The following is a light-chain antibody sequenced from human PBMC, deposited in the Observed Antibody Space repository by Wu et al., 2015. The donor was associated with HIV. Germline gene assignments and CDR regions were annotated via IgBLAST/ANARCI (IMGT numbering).Light chain of an antibody. J-gene: IGKJ1*01. V-gene: IGKV1-27*01. Sequence: QMTQSPSFLSASAGDRVTLTCRASQDINIYLTWYQQKPGKVPKLLIHGASFLAPGVPSRFSGSRFGTNFTLTISNLQPDDVATYYCQQYFSMPWTFGLGTKVEVK. CDR2: GAS. CDR1: QDINIY. CDR3: QQYFSMPWT.